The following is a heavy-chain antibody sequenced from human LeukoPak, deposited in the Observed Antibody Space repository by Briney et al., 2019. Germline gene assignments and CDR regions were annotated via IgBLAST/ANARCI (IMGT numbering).Heavy chain of an antibody. CDR2: ISASGFST. J-gene: IGHJ4*02. V-gene: IGHV3-23*01. CDR1: GFTFSSNW. D-gene: IGHD1-1*01. Sequence: PGGSLRLSCTASGFTFSSNWMTWVRQAPGKGLECVSSISASGFSTYYADSVKGRFTISRDNSKNTLYLQMNSLRAEDTAVYYCARVGELDAIDYWGQGTLVTVSS. CDR3: ARVGELDAIDY.